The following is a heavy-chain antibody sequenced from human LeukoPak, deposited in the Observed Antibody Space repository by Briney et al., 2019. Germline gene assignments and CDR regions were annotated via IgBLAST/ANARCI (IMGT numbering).Heavy chain of an antibody. CDR2: ISAYNGNT. J-gene: IGHJ5*02. Sequence: ASVKVSCKASGYTFNTYGINWVRQAPGQGLEWMGWISAYNGNTNYAQNFQGRITLTTDTSTSTAYMELTRLRFDDTAVYYCARDGRQWVPLNWFDPWGQGTLVIVSS. CDR3: ARDGRQWVPLNWFDP. CDR1: GYTFNTYG. V-gene: IGHV1-18*04. D-gene: IGHD6-19*01.